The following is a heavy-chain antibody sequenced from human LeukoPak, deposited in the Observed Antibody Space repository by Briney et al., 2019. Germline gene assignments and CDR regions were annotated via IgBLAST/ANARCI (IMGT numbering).Heavy chain of an antibody. CDR1: GGSISSYY. V-gene: IGHV4-59*01. D-gene: IGHD6-19*01. CDR3: ARVGAGTRAFDT. Sequence: SETLTLTCTVSGGSISSYYWSWIRQPPGKGLEWIGDIYYSGSTNYNPSLKSRVTISVDTSKNQFSLKLSSVTAADTAVYYCARVGAGTRAFDTWGQGTMVTVSS. J-gene: IGHJ3*02. CDR2: IYYSGST.